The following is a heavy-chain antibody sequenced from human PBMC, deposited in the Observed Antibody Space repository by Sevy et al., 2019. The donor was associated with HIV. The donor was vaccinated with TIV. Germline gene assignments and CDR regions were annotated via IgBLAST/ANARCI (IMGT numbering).Heavy chain of an antibody. CDR3: ARDPSSGDAFDI. D-gene: IGHD6-25*01. J-gene: IGHJ3*02. V-gene: IGHV3-33*01. Sequence: GGSLRLSCAASGFTFSSYGMHWVRQAPGKRLEWVAVIWYDGSNKYYADSVKGRFTISRDNSKNTLYLQMNSLRAEDTAVYYCARDPSSGDAFDIWGQGTMVTVSS. CDR1: GFTFSSYG. CDR2: IWYDGSNK.